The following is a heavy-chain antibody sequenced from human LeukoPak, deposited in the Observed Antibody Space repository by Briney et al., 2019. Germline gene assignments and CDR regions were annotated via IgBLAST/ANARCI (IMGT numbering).Heavy chain of an antibody. CDR3: ARHGGSWTFDY. CDR1: GGSVSSSTYY. J-gene: IGHJ4*02. CDR2: IYYSGST. Sequence: SETLSLTCTVSGGSVSSSTYYWGWIRQPPVKGLEWIGSIYYSGSTHYNPSLKSRATISIDTSTNQFSLKLSSVTAADTAVYYCARHGGSWTFDYWGQGTLVTVSP. D-gene: IGHD6-13*01. V-gene: IGHV4-39*01.